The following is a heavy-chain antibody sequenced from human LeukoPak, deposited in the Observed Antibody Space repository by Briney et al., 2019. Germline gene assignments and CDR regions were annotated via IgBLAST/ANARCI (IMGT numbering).Heavy chain of an antibody. D-gene: IGHD1-26*01. J-gene: IGHJ2*01. CDR1: GFTVSAYA. CDR2: IYDDNT. CDR3: AKDRTVGASYWYFDL. V-gene: IGHV3-23*01. Sequence: PGGSLRLSCAASGFTVSAYAMAWVRQAPGKGLEWVSTIYDDNTYYADSVKGRFAISTDNSKNTLYLQMNSLRVEDTAIYYCAKDRTVGASYWYFDLWGRGTLVTVSS.